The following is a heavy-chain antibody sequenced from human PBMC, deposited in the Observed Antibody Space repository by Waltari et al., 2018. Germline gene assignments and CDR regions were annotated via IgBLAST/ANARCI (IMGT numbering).Heavy chain of an antibody. J-gene: IGHJ5*02. CDR2: ISGSGGST. CDR1: GFTFSSYA. Sequence: EVQLLESGGGLVQPGGSLRLSCAASGFTFSSYAMRWVRQAPGKGLEWVSAISGSGGSTYYADSVKGRFTISRDNSKNTLYLQMNSLRAEDTAVYYCAKASIAARGYNWFDPWGQGTLVTVSS. D-gene: IGHD6-6*01. CDR3: AKASIAARGYNWFDP. V-gene: IGHV3-23*01.